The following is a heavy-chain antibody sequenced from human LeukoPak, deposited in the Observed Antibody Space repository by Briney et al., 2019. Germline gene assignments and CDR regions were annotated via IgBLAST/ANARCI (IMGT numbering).Heavy chain of an antibody. CDR2: IIPILGIA. CDR1: GGTFSSYA. CDR3: ARAIHYSSSWYGSGALYWYFDL. J-gene: IGHJ2*01. Sequence: GASVKVSCKASGGTFSSYAISWVRQAPGQGLEWMGRIIPILGIANYAQKFQGRVTITADKSTSTAYMELSSLRSEDTAVYYCARAIHYSSSWYGSGALYWYFDLWGRGTLVTVSS. V-gene: IGHV1-69*04. D-gene: IGHD6-13*01.